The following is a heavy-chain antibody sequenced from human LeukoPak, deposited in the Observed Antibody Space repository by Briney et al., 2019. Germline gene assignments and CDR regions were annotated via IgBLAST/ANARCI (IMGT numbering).Heavy chain of an antibody. CDR1: GGTFSSYA. D-gene: IGHD6-13*01. CDR2: IIPIFGTA. V-gene: IGHV1-69*05. Sequence: SVKVSCKASGGTFSSYAISWVRQAPGQGLEWMGGIIPIFGTANYAQKFQGRVTITTDESTSTAYMELSSLRSEDTAVYYCASSGQLTNLYYYYYYMDVWGKGTTVTVSS. CDR3: ASSGQLTNLYYYYYYMDV. J-gene: IGHJ6*03.